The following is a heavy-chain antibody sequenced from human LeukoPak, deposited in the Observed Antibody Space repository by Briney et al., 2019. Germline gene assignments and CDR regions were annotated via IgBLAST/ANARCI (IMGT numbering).Heavy chain of an antibody. Sequence: GASVKVSCKASGGTSSSYAISWVRQAPGQGLEWMGGIIPIFGTANYAQKFQGRVTITADKSTSTAYMELSSLRSEDTAVYYCARDLGLRFLEWLLVGVRFDPWGQGTLVTVSS. J-gene: IGHJ5*02. CDR2: IIPIFGTA. CDR1: GGTSSSYA. CDR3: ARDLGLRFLEWLLVGVRFDP. V-gene: IGHV1-69*06. D-gene: IGHD3-3*01.